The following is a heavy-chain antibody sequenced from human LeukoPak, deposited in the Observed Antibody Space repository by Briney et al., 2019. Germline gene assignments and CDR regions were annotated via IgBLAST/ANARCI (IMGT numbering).Heavy chain of an antibody. J-gene: IGHJ4*02. CDR1: GFTFSSYW. V-gene: IGHV3-74*01. Sequence: GGSLRLSCAASGFTFSSYWMHWVRQVPGKGLVWVSRIKSDGSSASYADSVKGRFTISRDNAKNTLYLQMNSLRAEDMAVYYRVGGWSFDYWGQGTLVTVSS. CDR2: IKSDGSSA. D-gene: IGHD6-19*01. CDR3: VGGWSFDY.